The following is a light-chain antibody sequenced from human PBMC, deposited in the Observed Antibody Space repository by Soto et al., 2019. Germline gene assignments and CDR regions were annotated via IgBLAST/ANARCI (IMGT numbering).Light chain of an antibody. CDR1: QGIGND. J-gene: IGKJ5*01. Sequence: DIQMTQSPSSLSASVGDRVTITCRASQGIGNDLGWYQQKPGKAPKRLIYGASNLQSGVPSRCSGSGSGTEFTLTISSLQPEDFATYYCLQHNSYAITFGQGTRLDI. V-gene: IGKV1-17*01. CDR3: LQHNSYAIT. CDR2: GAS.